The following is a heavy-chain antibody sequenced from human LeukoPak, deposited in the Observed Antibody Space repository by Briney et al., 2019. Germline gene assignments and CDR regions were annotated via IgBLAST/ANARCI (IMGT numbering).Heavy chain of an antibody. J-gene: IGHJ3*02. CDR3: ARFYCSSTSCFAFDI. CDR2: ISSSSSYI. Sequence: GGSLRLSCAASGFTFSSYSMNWVRQAPGKGLEWASSISSSSSYIYYADSVKGRFTISRDNAKNSLYLQMNSLRAEDTAVYYCARFYCSSTSCFAFDIWGQGTMVTVSS. V-gene: IGHV3-21*01. CDR1: GFTFSSYS. D-gene: IGHD2-2*01.